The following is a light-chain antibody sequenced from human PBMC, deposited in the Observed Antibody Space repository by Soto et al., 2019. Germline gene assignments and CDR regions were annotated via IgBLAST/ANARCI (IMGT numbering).Light chain of an antibody. CDR1: NIGTNS. V-gene: IGLV3-21*02. CDR3: QLWDDNFYV. Sequence: SSAVTQLPSVSVALGQTARVIRGGSNIGTNSVHWYQQKPGQAPVLVVYDDSDRPSGIPGRFSGPNSGNTATLIISRVKAGDEADYYCQLWDDNFYVFGTGTKVTVL. CDR2: DDS. J-gene: IGLJ1*01.